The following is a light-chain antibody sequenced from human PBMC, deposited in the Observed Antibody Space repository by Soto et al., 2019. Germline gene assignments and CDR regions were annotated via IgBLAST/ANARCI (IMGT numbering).Light chain of an antibody. V-gene: IGKV1-5*03. CDR1: QSIDFY. Sequence: DIQMTQSPSTLSASLGDRVTITCRASQSIDFYLAWYQQKPGKAPKLLIYEASNLESGVPSRFSGSGYGEEFTLTISSLQPDDFATYYFKQSRNYPWTFGQGTKVDIK. CDR2: EAS. J-gene: IGKJ1*01. CDR3: KQSRNYPWT.